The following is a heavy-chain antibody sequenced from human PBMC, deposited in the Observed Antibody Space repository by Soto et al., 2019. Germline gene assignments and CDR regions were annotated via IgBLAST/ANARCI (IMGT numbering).Heavy chain of an antibody. V-gene: IGHV3-9*01. CDR2: ISWNSGSI. D-gene: IGHD4-17*01. CDR1: GFTFDDYA. Sequence: PGGSLRLSCAASGFTFDDYAMHWVRQAPGKGLEWVSGISWNSGSIGYADSVKGRFTISRDNAKNSLYLQMNSLRAEDTALYYCAKDSYGDPEYYFDYWGQGTLVTVSS. J-gene: IGHJ4*02. CDR3: AKDSYGDPEYYFDY.